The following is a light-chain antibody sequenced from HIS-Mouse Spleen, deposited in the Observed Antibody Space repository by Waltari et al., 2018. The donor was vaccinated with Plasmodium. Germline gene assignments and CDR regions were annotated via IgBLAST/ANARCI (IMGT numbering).Light chain of an antibody. J-gene: IGKJ2*01. CDR2: WAS. CDR3: QQYYSTPPYT. Sequence: DIVMTQSTDSLALSLGERATTNFNTCQRVLYSSKNKNYVAWYLQKPGRPPKLLIYWASTRESGVPGRFSGSGSGTDFTLTISSLQAEDVAVYYCQQYYSTPPYTFGQGTKLEIK. V-gene: IGKV4-1*01. CDR1: QRVLYSSKNKNY.